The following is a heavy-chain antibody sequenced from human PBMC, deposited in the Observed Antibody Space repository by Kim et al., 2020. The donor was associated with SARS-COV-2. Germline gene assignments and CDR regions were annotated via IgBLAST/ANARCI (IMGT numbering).Heavy chain of an antibody. CDR2: KHSGST. Sequence: KHSGSTNYTPSLKSRVTISVDTSKNQYSLKLSSVTAADTAVYYCARGYIFWGQGTLVTVSS. V-gene: IGHV4-34*01. CDR3: ARGYIF. J-gene: IGHJ4*02. D-gene: IGHD4-4*01.